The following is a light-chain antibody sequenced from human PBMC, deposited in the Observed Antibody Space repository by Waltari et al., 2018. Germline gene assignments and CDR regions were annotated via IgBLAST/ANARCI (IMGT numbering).Light chain of an antibody. CDR3: EQCYKSPAT. Sequence: DIQMTQSASSLSASVGDRVTITCRASQNIDNYLNWYQQKEGKAPRLLMYSASSLQSGVPSRFRGSGSETEFTLTITSLQPEDSATYFCEQCYKSPATFGQGTRVQIK. CDR2: SAS. J-gene: IGKJ1*01. CDR1: QNIDNY. V-gene: IGKV1-39*01.